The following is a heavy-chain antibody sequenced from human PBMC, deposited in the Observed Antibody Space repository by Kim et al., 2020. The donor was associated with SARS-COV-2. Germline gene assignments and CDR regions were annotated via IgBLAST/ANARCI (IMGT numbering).Heavy chain of an antibody. Sequence: GGSLRLSCAGSGFTFGDYSMLWVRQAPGKGLEWVSGIRQDNTAIDYADSVKGRFTISRDNGANSLYLQMNNLRPEDTALYYCARGGASGTYSGDLRGQVT. J-gene: IGHJ4*02. CDR1: GFTFGDYS. V-gene: IGHV3-9*01. CDR2: IRQDNTAI. CDR3: ARGGASGTYSGDL. D-gene: IGHD3-10*01.